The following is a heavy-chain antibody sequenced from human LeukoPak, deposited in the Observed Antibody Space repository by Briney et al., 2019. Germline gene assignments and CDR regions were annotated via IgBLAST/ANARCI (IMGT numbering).Heavy chain of an antibody. J-gene: IGHJ6*03. CDR2: IYYSGSI. Sequence: SETLSLTCTVSGGSISSYYWSWIRQPPGKGLEWIGYIYYSGSINYNPSLKSRVTISVDTSKNHFSLKLSSVTAADTAVYYCARGYSSWTGPGYYHYYMDVWGKGTTVTVSS. CDR1: GGSISSYY. V-gene: IGHV4-59*01. CDR3: ARGYSSWTGPGYYHYYMDV. D-gene: IGHD6-13*01.